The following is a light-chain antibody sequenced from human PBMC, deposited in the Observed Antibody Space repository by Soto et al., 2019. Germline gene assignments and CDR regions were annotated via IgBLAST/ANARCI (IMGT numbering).Light chain of an antibody. CDR1: QSFRGNY. V-gene: IGKV3-20*01. CDR3: QQYGSSPWT. CDR2: GAS. Sequence: EIVLTQSPGTLSLSPGERATLSCRASQSFRGNYLAWYQQKPGQAPRLLIYGASSRAIGIPDRFSGSESGTDFTLTISRLEPEDFAVHYCQQYGSSPWTFGQATKVDIK. J-gene: IGKJ1*01.